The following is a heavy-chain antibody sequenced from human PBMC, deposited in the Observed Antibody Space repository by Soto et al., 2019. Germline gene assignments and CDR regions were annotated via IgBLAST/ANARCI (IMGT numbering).Heavy chain of an antibody. CDR1: GGSISNYH. CDR3: GRGGGFYGQLDF. D-gene: IGHD4-17*01. V-gene: IGHV4-59*01. J-gene: IGHJ4*02. CDR2: IYYSGRT. Sequence: PSETLSLTCSVCGGSISNYHWSWIRQSPGPGVEWIGYIYYSGRTNFNPSLKIRVTMSVDTSNNQIFLRLSSVTAADTAVYYCGRGGGFYGQLDFCGGGTLLTVSS.